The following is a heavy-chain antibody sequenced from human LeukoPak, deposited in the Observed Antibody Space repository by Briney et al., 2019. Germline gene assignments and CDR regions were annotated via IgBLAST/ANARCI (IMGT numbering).Heavy chain of an antibody. D-gene: IGHD6-13*01. Sequence: SSETLSLTCAVYGGSFSGYYWSWIRQPPGKGLEWIGEINHSGSTNYNPSLKSRVTISVDTSKNQFSLKLSSVTAADTAVYYSARGPRIAAAGHFDYWGQGTLVTVSS. V-gene: IGHV4-34*01. CDR3: ARGPRIAAAGHFDY. CDR2: INHSGST. J-gene: IGHJ4*02. CDR1: GGSFSGYY.